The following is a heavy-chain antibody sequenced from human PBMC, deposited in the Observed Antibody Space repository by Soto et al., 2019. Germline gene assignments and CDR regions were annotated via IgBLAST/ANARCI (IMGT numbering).Heavy chain of an antibody. CDR3: AREAYDYIWGSYRYRDYYYYMDG. CDR2: INAGNGNT. V-gene: IGHV1-3*01. D-gene: IGHD3-16*02. Sequence: ASVKVSCKASGYTFTSYAMHWVRQAPGQRLEWMGWINAGNGNTKYSQKFQGRVTITRDTSASTAYMGLSSLRSEDTAVYYCAREAYDYIWGSYRYRDYYYYMDGWGKGTTVTFSS. CDR1: GYTFTSYA. J-gene: IGHJ6*03.